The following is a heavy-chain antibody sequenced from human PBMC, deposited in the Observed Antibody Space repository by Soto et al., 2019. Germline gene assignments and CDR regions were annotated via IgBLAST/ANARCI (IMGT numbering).Heavy chain of an antibody. Sequence: GGSLRLSCAASGFTFSSYDMHWVRQATGKGLEWVSAISGSGGSTYYADSVKGRFTISRDNSKNTLYLQMNSLRAEDTAVYYCAKDRDYGDYYYYGMDVWGQGTTVTVSS. V-gene: IGHV3-23*01. CDR3: AKDRDYGDYYYYGMDV. CDR1: GFTFSSYD. J-gene: IGHJ6*02. CDR2: ISGSGGST. D-gene: IGHD4-17*01.